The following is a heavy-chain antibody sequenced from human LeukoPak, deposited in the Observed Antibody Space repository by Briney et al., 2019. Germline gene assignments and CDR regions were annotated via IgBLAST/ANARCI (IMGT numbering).Heavy chain of an antibody. D-gene: IGHD3-10*01. Sequence: GGSLRLSCAASGFTFSNYAMHWVRQAPGKGLEWVAVISNVETNTYYADSVKGRFTISRDNSKNTLYLQLNSLRAEDTSVYYCARDSTYYYASGSSGPHYFDSWGQGTLVTVSS. J-gene: IGHJ4*02. CDR2: ISNVETNT. V-gene: IGHV3-30*01. CDR3: ARDSTYYYASGSSGPHYFDS. CDR1: GFTFSNYA.